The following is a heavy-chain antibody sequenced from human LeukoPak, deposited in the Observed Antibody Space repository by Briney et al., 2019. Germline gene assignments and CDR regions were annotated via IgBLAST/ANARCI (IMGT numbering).Heavy chain of an antibody. Sequence: GGSLRLSCAASKFTFSSYWMHWVRQAPGKGLVWVSRINSDGRSTSYADSVKGRFSISRDNAKNTLYLQMNSLRAEDTAVYYCARSISERYSFDYWGQGTLVTVSS. CDR1: KFTFSSYW. CDR2: INSDGRST. V-gene: IGHV3-74*01. CDR3: ARSISERYSFDY. J-gene: IGHJ4*02. D-gene: IGHD1-26*01.